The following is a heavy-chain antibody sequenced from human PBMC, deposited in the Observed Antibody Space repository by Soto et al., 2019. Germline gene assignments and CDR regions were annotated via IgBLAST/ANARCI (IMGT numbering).Heavy chain of an antibody. J-gene: IGHJ6*02. Sequence: QVQLVQSGAEVKKPGSSVKVSCKASGGTFSSYAISWVRQAPGQGLEWMGGIIPIFGTANYAQKFQGRVTITADESTSTAYMELSSLRDEDTAVYYCARDQYPDIVVVPAAYYYYYYGMDVWGQGTTVTVSS. CDR1: GGTFSSYA. CDR3: ARDQYPDIVVVPAAYYYYYYGMDV. V-gene: IGHV1-69*01. CDR2: IIPIFGTA. D-gene: IGHD2-2*01.